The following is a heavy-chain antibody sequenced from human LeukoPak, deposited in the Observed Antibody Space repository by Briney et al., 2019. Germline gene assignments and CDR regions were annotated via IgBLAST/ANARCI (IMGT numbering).Heavy chain of an antibody. D-gene: IGHD2-8*01. Sequence: PSETLSLTCTVSGGSISNYYWSWIRQPPGKGLEWIGYIYYSGSTNYNPSLKSRVTISVDTSKNQFSLKLSSVTAADTAVYYCARMRRGNGAFDIWGQGIMVTVSS. CDR2: IYYSGST. CDR1: GGSISNYY. V-gene: IGHV4-59*12. CDR3: ARMRRGNGAFDI. J-gene: IGHJ3*02.